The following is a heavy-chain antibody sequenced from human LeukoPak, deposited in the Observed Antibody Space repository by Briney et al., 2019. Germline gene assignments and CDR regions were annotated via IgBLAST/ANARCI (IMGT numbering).Heavy chain of an antibody. V-gene: IGHV4-4*07. CDR2: IYTSGST. D-gene: IGHD6-13*01. J-gene: IGHJ5*02. CDR1: GGSISSYY. Sequence: SETLSLTYTVSGGSISSYYWSWIRQPAGKGLEWIGRIYTSGSTNYNPSLKSRVTMSVDTSKNQFSLKLSSVTAADTAVYYCARGVGYSSSWYLSWFDPWGQGTLVTVSS. CDR3: ARGVGYSSSWYLSWFDP.